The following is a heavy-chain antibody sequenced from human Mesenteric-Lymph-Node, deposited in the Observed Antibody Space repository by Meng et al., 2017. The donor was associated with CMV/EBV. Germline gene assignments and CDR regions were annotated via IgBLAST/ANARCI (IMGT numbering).Heavy chain of an antibody. D-gene: IGHD2-2*01. Sequence: GGSLRLSCAASGFTLSDHYMDWVRQVPGKGLVWVSHINSDGSTTSHADSVKGRFTISRDNTKNTLYLQMNSLRAEDTAVYYCARDVLGSCKGTSCYRLSPWGQGTLVTVSS. CDR1: GFTLSDHY. V-gene: IGHV3-74*01. CDR2: INSDGSTT. CDR3: ARDVLGSCKGTSCYRLSP. J-gene: IGHJ5*02.